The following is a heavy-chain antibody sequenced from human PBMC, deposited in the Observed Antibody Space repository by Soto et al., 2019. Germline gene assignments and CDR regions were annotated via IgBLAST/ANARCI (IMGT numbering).Heavy chain of an antibody. CDR2: ISSTTNYI. J-gene: IGHJ3*02. CDR1: GFTFTRYS. Sequence: PGGSLRLSCAASGFTFTRYSMNWVRQAPGKGLEWVSSISSTTNYIYYGDSMKGRFTISRDNAKNSLYLEMNSLRAEDTAVYYCARIRCRSTSCYIRAFDIWGQGTMVTVSS. D-gene: IGHD2-2*02. V-gene: IGHV3-21*06. CDR3: ARIRCRSTSCYIRAFDI.